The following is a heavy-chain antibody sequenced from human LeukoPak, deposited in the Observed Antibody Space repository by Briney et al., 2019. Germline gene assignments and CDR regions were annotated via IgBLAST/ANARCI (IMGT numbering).Heavy chain of an antibody. CDR3: ARVTGTTLKFDY. V-gene: IGHV1-46*01. CDR1: GYTFTSYY. J-gene: IGHJ4*02. CDR2: INPSGGST. Sequence: GASVKASCKASGYTFTSYYMYWVRQAPGQGLEWMGIINPSGGSTSYAQKFQGRVTMTRDTSTSTVYMELSSLRSEDTAVYYCARVTGTTLKFDYWGQGTLVTVSS. D-gene: IGHD1-7*01.